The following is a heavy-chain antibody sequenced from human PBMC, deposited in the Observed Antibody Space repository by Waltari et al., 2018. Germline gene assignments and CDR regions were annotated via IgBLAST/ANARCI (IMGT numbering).Heavy chain of an antibody. V-gene: IGHV4-30-2*01. CDR1: GGSIRRGGYS. D-gene: IGHD3-16*01. J-gene: IGHJ4*02. CDR2: IYHSGST. Sequence: QLQLQESGSGLVKPSQTLSPTCAVSGGSIRRGGYSWSWIRQPPGKGLEWIGYIYHSGSTYYNPSLKSRVTISVDRSKNQFSLKLSSVTAADTAVYYCARWGSSSDYWGQGTLVTVSS. CDR3: ARWGSSSDY.